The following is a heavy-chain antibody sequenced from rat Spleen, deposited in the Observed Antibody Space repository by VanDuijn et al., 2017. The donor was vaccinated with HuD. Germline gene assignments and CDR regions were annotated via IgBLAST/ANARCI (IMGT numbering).Heavy chain of an antibody. CDR1: GFTFNNYW. J-gene: IGHJ2*01. V-gene: IGHV5-19*01. Sequence: EVQLVETGGGLVQPGRSLKLSCVASGFTFNNYWMYWIRQAPGKGLEWVAYISPSGGSTYYRDSVKGRFTISRDNAKSTLFLQMDSLRSEDTATYDCATNSGPSYWGQGVMVTVSS. D-gene: IGHD4-3*01. CDR3: ATNSGPSY. CDR2: ISPSGGST.